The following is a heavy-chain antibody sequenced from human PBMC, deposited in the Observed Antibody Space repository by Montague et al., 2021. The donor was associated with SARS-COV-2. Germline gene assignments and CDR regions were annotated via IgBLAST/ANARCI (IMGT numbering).Heavy chain of an antibody. V-gene: IGHV4-39*01. D-gene: IGHD3-22*01. Sequence: SETLSLTCTVSGGSISSSSYYWGWIRQPPGKGLEWFGSIYYSGSTYYXXXLKSRVTISVDTSKNQFSLKLSSVTAADTAVYYCARQPLTTMIQVVITQPRRYFELWGRGTLVTVSS. CDR2: IYYSGST. CDR3: ARQPLTTMIQVVITQPRRYFEL. J-gene: IGHJ2*01. CDR1: GGSISSSSYY.